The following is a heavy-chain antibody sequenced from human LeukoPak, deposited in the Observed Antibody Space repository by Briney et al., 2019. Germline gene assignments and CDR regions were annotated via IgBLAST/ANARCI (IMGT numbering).Heavy chain of an antibody. D-gene: IGHD2-2*01. CDR3: ARPYCSSTSCHPPYYYYGMDV. CDR1: GGSFSGYY. V-gene: IGHV4-34*01. Sequence: SETLSLTCAVYGGSFSGYYWSWIRQPPGKGLEWIGEINHSGSTNYNPSLKSRVTISVDTSKNQFSLKLSSVTAADTAVYYCARPYCSSTSCHPPYYYYGMDVWGQGTTVTVSS. J-gene: IGHJ6*02. CDR2: INHSGST.